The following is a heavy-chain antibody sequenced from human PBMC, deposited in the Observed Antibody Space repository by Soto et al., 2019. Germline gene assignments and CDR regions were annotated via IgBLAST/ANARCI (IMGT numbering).Heavy chain of an antibody. J-gene: IGHJ5*02. D-gene: IGHD3-3*01. CDR3: AHRVNYDFWSGYYRSPWFDP. CDR1: GFSLSTSGVG. Sequence: SGPTLVNPTQTLTLTCTFSGFSLSTSGVGVGWIRQPPGKALEWLALIYWNDDKRYSPSLKSRLTITKDTSKNQVVLTMTNMDPVDTATYYCAHRVNYDFWSGYYRSPWFDPWGQGTLVTVSS. CDR2: IYWNDDK. V-gene: IGHV2-5*01.